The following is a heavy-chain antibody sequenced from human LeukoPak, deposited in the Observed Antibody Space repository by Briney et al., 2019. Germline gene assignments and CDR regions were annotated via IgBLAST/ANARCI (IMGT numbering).Heavy chain of an antibody. CDR3: TRDLGQWLLQGIFFDY. V-gene: IGHV1-18*01. D-gene: IGHD5-12*01. Sequence: GASVKVSCKASGYTFTSYGISWVRQAPGRGPEWMGWISAYSTYNGNTNYAQKFQGRVTMTTDTSTSTAYMELRSLRSDDTAVYYCTRDLGQWLLQGIFFDYWGQGTLVTVSS. CDR1: GYTFTSYG. J-gene: IGHJ4*02. CDR2: ISAYSTYNGNT.